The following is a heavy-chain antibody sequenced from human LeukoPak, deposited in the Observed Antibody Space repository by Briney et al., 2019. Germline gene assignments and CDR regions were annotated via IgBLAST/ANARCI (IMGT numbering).Heavy chain of an antibody. Sequence: GGSLRLSCAASGFTFSSYSMNWVRQAPGKWLEWVSSISSSSSYIYYADSVKGRFTISRDNAKNSLYLQMNSLRAEDTAVYYCVRALVTGAHRFEYWGQGTLVTVSS. CDR1: GFTFSSYS. J-gene: IGHJ4*02. V-gene: IGHV3-21*01. CDR3: VRALVTGAHRFEY. CDR2: ISSSSSYI. D-gene: IGHD1-26*01.